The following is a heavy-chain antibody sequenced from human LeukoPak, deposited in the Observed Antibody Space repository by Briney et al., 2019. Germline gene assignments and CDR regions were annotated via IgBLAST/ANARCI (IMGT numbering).Heavy chain of an antibody. CDR3: ARDNNYYGSGSYYNAPSDY. CDR1: GFTVSSNY. CDR2: IYSGGST. D-gene: IGHD3-10*01. V-gene: IGHV3-66*01. Sequence: GGSLRLSCAASGFTVSSNYMSWVRQAPGKGLEWVSIIYSGGSTYYTDSVRGRFIISRDISKNTLYLQMNSLRAEDTALYYCARDNNYYGSGSYYNAPSDYWGQGTLVTVSS. J-gene: IGHJ4*02.